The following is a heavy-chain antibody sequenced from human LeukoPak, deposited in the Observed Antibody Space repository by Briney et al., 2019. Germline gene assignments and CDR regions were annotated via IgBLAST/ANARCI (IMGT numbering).Heavy chain of an antibody. D-gene: IGHD5-12*01. Sequence: GGSLRLSCAASGFTFSSYAVHWVRQAPGKGLKWVAVISYDGSNKYYADSVKGRFTISRDNSKNTLYLQMNTLRAEDTAVYYCARGSYSGCDWSLFDYWGQGTLVTVSS. V-gene: IGHV3-30*04. CDR1: GFTFSSYA. CDR3: ARGSYSGCDWSLFDY. CDR2: ISYDGSNK. J-gene: IGHJ4*02.